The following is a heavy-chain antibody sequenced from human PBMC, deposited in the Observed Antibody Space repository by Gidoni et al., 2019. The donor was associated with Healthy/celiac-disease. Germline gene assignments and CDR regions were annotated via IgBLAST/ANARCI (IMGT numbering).Heavy chain of an antibody. CDR2: ISGSGGST. D-gene: IGHD1-7*01. J-gene: IGHJ4*02. CDR1: GFTFSSYS. Sequence: EVQLLESGGGLVQPGGSLRLSCAASGFTFSSYSMSWVRQAQGKGLEWVSAISGSGGSTYYADSVKGRFTISRANSKNTLYLQMNSLRAEDTAVYYCAKDRDWNSPFDYWGQGTLVTVSS. CDR3: AKDRDWNSPFDY. V-gene: IGHV3-23*01.